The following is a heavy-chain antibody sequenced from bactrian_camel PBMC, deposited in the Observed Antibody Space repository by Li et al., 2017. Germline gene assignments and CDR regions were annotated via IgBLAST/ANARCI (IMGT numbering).Heavy chain of an antibody. CDR3: ATQYCSGGYCYSDFGY. D-gene: IGHD2*01. V-gene: IGHV3-2*01. J-gene: IGHJ6*01. CDR1: GFTFSDRH. CDR2: AYSYDSVT. Sequence: QVQLVESGGGLVQPGGSLRLSCAASGFTFSDRHMSWVRQAPGKGLEWVSSAYSYDSVTRYADSVKGRFTISRDNAKNTVYLQMNNLESEDAALYYCATQYCSGGYCYSDFGYWGQGTQVTVS.